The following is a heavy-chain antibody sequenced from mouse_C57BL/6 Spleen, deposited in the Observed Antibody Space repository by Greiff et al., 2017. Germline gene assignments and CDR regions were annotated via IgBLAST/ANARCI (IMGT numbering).Heavy chain of an antibody. D-gene: IGHD1-1*01. CDR2: IDPSDSYT. Sequence: VQLQQPGAELVMPGASVKLSCKASGYTFTSYWMHWVKQRPGQGLEWIGEIDPSDSYTNYNQKFKGKSTLTVDKSSSTAYMQLSSLTSEDSAVYYCARWGFTTVVATNYWGQGTTLTVSS. CDR3: ARWGFTTVVATNY. CDR1: GYTFTSYW. V-gene: IGHV1-69*01. J-gene: IGHJ2*01.